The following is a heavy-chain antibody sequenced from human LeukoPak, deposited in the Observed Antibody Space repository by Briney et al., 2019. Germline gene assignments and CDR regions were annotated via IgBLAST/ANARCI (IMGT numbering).Heavy chain of an antibody. J-gene: IGHJ4*02. D-gene: IGHD3-22*01. Sequence: SETLSLTCTVSGGSITSYYWNWIRQSPGKGLVWIGYIYYTGSTNSNPSLKSRVTISVDTSKNQFFLRLSSVTAADTAMYYCASSYFYDGNRYFDYWGRGTLVTVSS. CDR2: IYYTGST. V-gene: IGHV4-59*08. CDR3: ASSYFYDGNRYFDY. CDR1: GGSITSYY.